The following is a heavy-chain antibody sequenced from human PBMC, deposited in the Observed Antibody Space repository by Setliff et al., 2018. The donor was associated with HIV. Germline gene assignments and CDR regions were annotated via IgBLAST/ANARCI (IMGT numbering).Heavy chain of an antibody. V-gene: IGHV4-4*02. D-gene: IGHD3-3*01. CDR3: ARTPITIFGVIIIPVYFDY. Sequence: PSETLSLTCDFSGGSINMNTWWSWVRQPPGKGLEWVGSFYHSGSTYYNPSLKSRVTISVDTSKNQFSLKLSSVTAADTAVYYCARTPITIFGVIIIPVYFDYWGQGTLVTVSS. CDR1: GGSINMNTW. CDR2: FYHSGST. J-gene: IGHJ4*02.